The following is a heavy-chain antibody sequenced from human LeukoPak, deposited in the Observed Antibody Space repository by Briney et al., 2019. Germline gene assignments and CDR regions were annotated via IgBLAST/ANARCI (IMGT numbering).Heavy chain of an antibody. D-gene: IGHD1-26*01. J-gene: IGHJ4*02. CDR3: AKGMGGSYSWYYFDY. CDR1: GFTFSSYE. CDR2: ISSSGSTI. V-gene: IGHV3-48*03. Sequence: PGGSLRLSCAASGFTFSSYEMNWVRQAPGKGLEWVSYISSSGSTIYYADSVKGRFTISRDNSKNTLYLQMNSLRAEDTAVYYCAKGMGGSYSWYYFDYWGQGTLVTVSS.